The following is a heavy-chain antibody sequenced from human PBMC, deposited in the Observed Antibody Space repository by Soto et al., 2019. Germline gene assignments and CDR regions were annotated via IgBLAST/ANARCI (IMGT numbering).Heavy chain of an antibody. D-gene: IGHD3-22*01. J-gene: IGHJ4*02. Sequence: PGGSLRLSCAASGFTFTTHWMHWVRQVPEKGLAWVARINGDGSETTYADSVRGRLTIFRDNAKNILYLQLNNLRVEDTAVYYCAADSPNDGTVAGDYWGQGTLVTVSS. V-gene: IGHV3-74*01. CDR2: INGDGSET. CDR1: GFTFTTHW. CDR3: AADSPNDGTVAGDY.